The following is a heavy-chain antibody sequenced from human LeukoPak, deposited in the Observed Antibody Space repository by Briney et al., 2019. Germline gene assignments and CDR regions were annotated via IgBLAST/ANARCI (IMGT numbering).Heavy chain of an antibody. CDR2: IRSKAFGATT. V-gene: IGHV3-49*04. CDR3: TRDCSGSSCYEEMDY. D-gene: IGHD2-15*01. CDR1: GFTFGDYA. J-gene: IGHJ4*02. Sequence: QPGGSLRLSCKPSGFTFGDYAMSWVRQAPGKGREWVGFIRSKAFGATTDYAASVKGRFTVSRDDSKSIAYLQMNSLKAEDTAVYYCTRDCSGSSCYEEMDYWGQGTLVTVSS.